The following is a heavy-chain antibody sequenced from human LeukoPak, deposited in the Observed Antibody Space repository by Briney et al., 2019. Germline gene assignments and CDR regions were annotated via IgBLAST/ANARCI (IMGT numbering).Heavy chain of an antibody. CDR3: ARKARGYSYGYLDY. J-gene: IGHJ4*02. Sequence: SETLSLTCTVSGGSISSSSYYWGWIRQPPGKGLEWIGSIYYSGSTYYNPSLKSRVTISVDTSKNQFSLKLSSVTAADTAVYYCARKARGYSYGYLDYWGQGTLVTVSS. D-gene: IGHD5-18*01. V-gene: IGHV4-39*01. CDR2: IYYSGST. CDR1: GGSISSSSYY.